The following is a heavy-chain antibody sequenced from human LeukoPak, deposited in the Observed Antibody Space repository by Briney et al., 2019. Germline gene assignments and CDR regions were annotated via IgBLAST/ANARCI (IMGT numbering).Heavy chain of an antibody. J-gene: IGHJ4*02. CDR3: ALANWGSPIDY. Sequence: QPGGSLRLSCTASGFAFSNSGMNWVRQAPGKGLEWVAYISSSSSTIYYTDSVKGRLTISRDNAKNSLYLQMNSLRAEDTAIYYCALANWGSPIDYWGQGTLVTVSP. V-gene: IGHV3-48*04. CDR1: GFAFSNSG. CDR2: ISSSSSTI. D-gene: IGHD7-27*01.